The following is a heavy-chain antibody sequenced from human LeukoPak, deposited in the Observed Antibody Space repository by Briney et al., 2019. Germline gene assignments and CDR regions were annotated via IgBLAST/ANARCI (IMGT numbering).Heavy chain of an antibody. D-gene: IGHD6-6*01. Sequence: GASVKVSCKASGYTFTSYGISWVRQAPGQGLERMGWVSAYNGNTNYAQKLQGRVTMTTDTSTSTAYMELRSLRSDDTAVYYCARTVAAGYSSSYDPWGQGTLVAVSS. CDR3: ARTVAAGYSSSYDP. V-gene: IGHV1-18*01. CDR1: GYTFTSYG. CDR2: VSAYNGNT. J-gene: IGHJ5*02.